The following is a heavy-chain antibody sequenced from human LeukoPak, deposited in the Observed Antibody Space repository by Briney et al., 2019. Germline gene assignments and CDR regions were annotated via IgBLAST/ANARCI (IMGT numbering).Heavy chain of an antibody. CDR1: GFTFSSYG. J-gene: IGHJ6*03. V-gene: IGHV3-30*02. D-gene: IGHD3-9*01. CDR2: IRYDGSNK. Sequence: GALRLSCAASGFTFSSYGMHWVRQAPGKGLEWVAFIRYDGSNKYYADSVKGRFIISRDNSKNTLYLQMNSLRAEDTAVYYCAKSGRYYDILTGRYMDVWGKGTTVTVSS. CDR3: AKSGRYYDILTGRYMDV.